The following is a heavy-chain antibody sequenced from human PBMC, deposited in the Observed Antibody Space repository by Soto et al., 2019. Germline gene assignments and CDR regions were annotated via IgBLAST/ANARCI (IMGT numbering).Heavy chain of an antibody. CDR3: ARGGVVVVPAAVKVFYYYYGMDV. V-gene: IGHV4-34*01. J-gene: IGHJ6*02. D-gene: IGHD2-2*01. CDR1: GGSFSGYY. CDR2: INHSGST. Sequence: SETLSLTCAVYGGSFSGYYWSWIRQPPGKGLEWIGEINHSGSTNYNPSLKSRVTISVDTSKTQFSLKLSSVTAADTAVYYCARGGVVVVPAAVKVFYYYYGMDVWGQGTTVTVSS.